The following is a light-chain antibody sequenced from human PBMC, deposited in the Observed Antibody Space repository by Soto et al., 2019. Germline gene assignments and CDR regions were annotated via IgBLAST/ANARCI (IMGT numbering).Light chain of an antibody. CDR1: QSISSY. Sequence: DIQMTQSPSSLSASVGDRVTITCRASQSISSYLNWYQQKPGKAPNLLIYDASRLQSGVPSRFSGSGSGTDFTLTISSLQPEDFAIYYCQQSYSTPRTFGLGTKVEIK. CDR3: QQSYSTPRT. J-gene: IGKJ1*01. V-gene: IGKV1-39*01. CDR2: DAS.